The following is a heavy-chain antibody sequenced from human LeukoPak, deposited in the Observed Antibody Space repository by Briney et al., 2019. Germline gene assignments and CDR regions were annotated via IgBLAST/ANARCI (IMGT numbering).Heavy chain of an antibody. CDR1: RFTFSYYY. V-gene: IGHV3-11*01. Sequence: GGSLRLSCAASRFTFSYYYMSWIRQAPGKGLECVSYISSSGSTIYYADSVKGRFTSSRDNAKNSLYLQMNSLRAEDPAVYYCARHYYGMDVWGQGTTVTVSS. CDR3: ARHYYGMDV. J-gene: IGHJ6*02. CDR2: ISSSGSTI.